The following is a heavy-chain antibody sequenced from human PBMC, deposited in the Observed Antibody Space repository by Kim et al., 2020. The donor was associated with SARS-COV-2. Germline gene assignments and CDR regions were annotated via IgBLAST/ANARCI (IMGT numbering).Heavy chain of an antibody. J-gene: IGHJ5*02. CDR3: AKNDFWSGYPNWFDP. CDR1: GFTFSSYA. Sequence: RGSLRLSCAASGFTFSSYAMSWVRQAPGKGLEWVSAISGSGGSTYYADSVKGRFTISRDNSKNTLYLQMNSLRAEDTAVYYCAKNDFWSGYPNWFDPWGQGTLVTVSS. D-gene: IGHD3-3*01. V-gene: IGHV3-23*01. CDR2: ISGSGGST.